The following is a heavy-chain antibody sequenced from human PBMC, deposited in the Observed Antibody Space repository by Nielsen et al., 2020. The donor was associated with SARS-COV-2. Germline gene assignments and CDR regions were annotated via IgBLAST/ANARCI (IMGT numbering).Heavy chain of an antibody. CDR3: AREVEYFQH. V-gene: IGHV1-2*06. CDR1: GYTFTSYG. Sequence: ASVKVSCKASGYTFTSYGISWVRQAPGQGLEWMGRINPNSGGTNYAQKFQGRVTMTRDTSISTAYMELSRLRSDDTAVYYCAREVEYFQHWGQGTLVTVSS. CDR2: INPNSGGT. J-gene: IGHJ1*01.